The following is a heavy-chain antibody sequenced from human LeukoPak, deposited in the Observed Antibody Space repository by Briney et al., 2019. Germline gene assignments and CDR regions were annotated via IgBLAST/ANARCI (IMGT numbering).Heavy chain of an antibody. CDR2: ISYDGSNK. D-gene: IGHD3-9*01. Sequence: GGSLRLSCAASGFTFSSYGMHWVRQAPGKGLEWVAVISYDGSNKYYADSVKGRFTISRDNSKNTLYLQMNSLRAEDTAGYYCARGQTFDWLLYYYGMDVWGQGTTVTVSS. J-gene: IGHJ6*02. CDR1: GFTFSSYG. V-gene: IGHV3-30*03. CDR3: ARGQTFDWLLYYYGMDV.